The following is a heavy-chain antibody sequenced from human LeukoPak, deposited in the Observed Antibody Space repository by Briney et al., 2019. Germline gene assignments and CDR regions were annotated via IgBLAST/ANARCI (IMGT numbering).Heavy chain of an antibody. CDR3: ARGALELWLFDY. J-gene: IGHJ4*02. V-gene: IGHV4-34*01. Sequence: PSETLSLTCAVYGGSFSIYYWSWIRQPPGKRLEWIGEINHSGSTNYNPSLKSRVTISVDTSKNQFSLKLSSVTAADTAVYYCARGALELWLFDYWGQGTLVTVSS. CDR2: INHSGST. D-gene: IGHD5-18*01. CDR1: GGSFSIYY.